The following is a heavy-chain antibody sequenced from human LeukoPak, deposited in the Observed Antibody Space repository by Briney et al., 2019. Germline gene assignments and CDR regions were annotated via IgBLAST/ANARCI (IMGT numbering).Heavy chain of an antibody. Sequence: GGSLRLSCVDCLWCLRQYSLMEPGQAPGKGLEGVANTSGRGGSTYYADPVKGLFTISRDYSNNTLFLRTNSLRPEDTAVYYCARVTGNTGIGQAGRGYFSDFWGQGTLVTVSS. CDR1: LWCLRQYS. V-gene: IGHV3-23*01. J-gene: IGHJ4*02. CDR2: TSGRGGST. D-gene: IGHD6-19*01. CDR3: ARVTGNTGIGQAGRGYFSDF.